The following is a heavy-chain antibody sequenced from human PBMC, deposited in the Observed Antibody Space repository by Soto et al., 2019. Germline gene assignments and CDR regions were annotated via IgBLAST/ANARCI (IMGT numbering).Heavy chain of an antibody. CDR3: ARNYYDSSGYLPNWFDP. CDR1: GYTFTTYG. CDR2: ISAYNGNT. D-gene: IGHD3-22*01. Sequence: QVQLVQSGAEVKKPGASVEVSCKASGYTFTTYGISWVRQAPGQGLEWMGWISAYNGNTNYAQKLQGRVTMTTDTSTSTGYMELRSLRSDDTAVYYCARNYYDSSGYLPNWFDPWGQGTLVTVSS. V-gene: IGHV1-18*01. J-gene: IGHJ5*02.